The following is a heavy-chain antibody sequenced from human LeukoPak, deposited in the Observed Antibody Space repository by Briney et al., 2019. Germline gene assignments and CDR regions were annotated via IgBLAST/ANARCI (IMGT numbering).Heavy chain of an antibody. V-gene: IGHV3-53*01. CDR3: ARVHVDTAMAFDY. Sequence: PGGSLRLSCAASGFTVSSNYMSWVRQAPGKGLEWVSVIYSGGSTYYADSVKGRFTISRDNSKNTLYLQMNSLRAEDTAVYYCARVHVDTAMAFDYWGQGTLVTVSS. J-gene: IGHJ4*02. CDR1: GFTVSSNY. CDR2: IYSGGST. D-gene: IGHD5-18*01.